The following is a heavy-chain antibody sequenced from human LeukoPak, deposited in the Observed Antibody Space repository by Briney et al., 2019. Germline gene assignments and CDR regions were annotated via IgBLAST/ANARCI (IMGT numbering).Heavy chain of an antibody. J-gene: IGHJ4*02. CDR1: GGSISSSTSGWGWY. V-gene: IGHV4-39*07. CDR2: IYTSRSI. Sequence: SETLSLTCTVSGGSISSSTSGWGWYWGWIRQPPGKGLEWIGRIYTSRSINYNPSHKSRVTISVDTSKNQFSMKLSSVTAADTAVYYCARDHADYYDSSGYGGYYFDYWGQGTLVTVSS. CDR3: ARDHADYYDSSGYGGYYFDY. D-gene: IGHD3-22*01.